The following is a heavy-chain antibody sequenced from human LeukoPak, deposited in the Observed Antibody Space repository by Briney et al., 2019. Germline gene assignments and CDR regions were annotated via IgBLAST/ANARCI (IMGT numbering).Heavy chain of an antibody. CDR1: GGSISSSYYY. Sequence: SETLSLTCTVSGGSISSSYYYWGWIRQPPAKGLEWIGSIYDSGSTYYNPSLKSRVTISVDTSKNQFSLKLSSVTAADTAVYYCARDDWAEYYYYGMDVWGQGTTVTVSS. CDR3: ARDDWAEYYYYGMDV. CDR2: IYDSGST. D-gene: IGHD2-21*01. J-gene: IGHJ6*02. V-gene: IGHV4-39*07.